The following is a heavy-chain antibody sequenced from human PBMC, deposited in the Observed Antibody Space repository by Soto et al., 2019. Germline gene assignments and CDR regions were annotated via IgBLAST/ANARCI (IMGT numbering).Heavy chain of an antibody. J-gene: IGHJ4*02. CDR2: IYYSGST. CDR1: GGSISSYY. D-gene: IGHD1-1*01. CDR3: ARDSTDLSANVY. Sequence: SETLSLTCTVSGGSISSYYWSWIRQPPGKGLEWIGYIYYSGSTNYNPSLKSRVTISVDTSKNQFSLKLSSVTAADTAVYYCARDSTDLSANVYWGQGTLVTVSS. V-gene: IGHV4-59*01.